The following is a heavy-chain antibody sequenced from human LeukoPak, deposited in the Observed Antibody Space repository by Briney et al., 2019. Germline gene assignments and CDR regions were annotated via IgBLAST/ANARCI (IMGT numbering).Heavy chain of an antibody. CDR1: GFSFSSYS. D-gene: IGHD6-6*01. CDR3: ARKNTTSSEDY. J-gene: IGHJ4*02. Sequence: PGGSLRLSCAASGFSFSSYSMNWVRQAPGKGLEWVLFISGSSSTIDYADSVKGRFTISRDNGKNSLFLHMNSLRAEDTAVYYCARKNTTSSEDYWGQGTLVTVSS. V-gene: IGHV3-48*01. CDR2: ISGSSSTI.